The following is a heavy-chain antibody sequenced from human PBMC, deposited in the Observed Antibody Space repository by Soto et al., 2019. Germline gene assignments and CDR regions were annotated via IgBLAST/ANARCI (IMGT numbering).Heavy chain of an antibody. CDR2: INHSGST. Sequence: QVQLQQWGAGLLTPSETLSLTCAVYGGSFSGYYWSWIRQPPGKGLEWIGEINHSGSTNYNPSLKSRVTISVDRSKNQFSRKLCSVTAADTAVYYCASLQQLHRSCFDYWGQGTLVTVSS. V-gene: IGHV4-34*01. CDR1: GGSFSGYY. J-gene: IGHJ4*02. D-gene: IGHD6-13*01. CDR3: ASLQQLHRSCFDY.